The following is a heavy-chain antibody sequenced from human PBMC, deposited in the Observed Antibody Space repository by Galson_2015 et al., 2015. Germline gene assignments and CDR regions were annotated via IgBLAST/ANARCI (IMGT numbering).Heavy chain of an antibody. J-gene: IGHJ6*02. CDR1: GFTFSSYA. CDR2: ISGSGGST. CDR3: AKDLGSSGWYRMDV. Sequence: SLRLSCAASGFTFSSYAMSWVRQAPGKGLEWVSAISGSGGSTYYADSVKGRFTISRDNSKNTVYLQMDSLRAEDTAVYYCAKDLGSSGWYRMDVWGQGTTVTVSS. V-gene: IGHV3-23*01. D-gene: IGHD6-19*01.